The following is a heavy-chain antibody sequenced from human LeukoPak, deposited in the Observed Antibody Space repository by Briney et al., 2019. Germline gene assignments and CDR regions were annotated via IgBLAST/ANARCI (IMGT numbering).Heavy chain of an antibody. V-gene: IGHV3-23*01. D-gene: IGHD3-10*01. CDR2: ISGGGAAT. J-gene: IGHJ4*02. CDR1: GFTFSRYA. Sequence: GGSLRLSCAASGFTFSRYAMNWVRQAPGKGLEWVSGISGGGAATYYADSVKGRFTISRDNSKNTLYLQVNSLRAEDTAVYYCARDSYYGSGSPFDYWGQGTLVTVSS. CDR3: ARDSYYGSGSPFDY.